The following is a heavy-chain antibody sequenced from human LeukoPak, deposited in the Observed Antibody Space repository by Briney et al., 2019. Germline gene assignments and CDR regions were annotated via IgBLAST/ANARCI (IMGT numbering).Heavy chain of an antibody. J-gene: IGHJ5*02. CDR2: IYYNGNT. V-gene: IGHV4-39*07. Sequence: SETLSLTCSVSGGPVSHSGYYWAWIRQTPGKGLEWIGSIYYNGNTYNNPSLKSRVTISVDTSKNQISLKLRSVTAADTAIYYCARRQQTGGDNGLHNWFDPWGQGTLVTVSS. CDR3: ARRQQTGGDNGLHNWFDP. D-gene: IGHD2-21*01. CDR1: GGPVSHSGYY.